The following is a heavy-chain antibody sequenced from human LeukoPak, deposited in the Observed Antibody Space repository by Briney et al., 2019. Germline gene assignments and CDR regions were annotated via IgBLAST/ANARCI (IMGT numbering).Heavy chain of an antibody. J-gene: IGHJ4*02. CDR2: ISSNGGST. CDR1: GFTFSSYA. CDR3: ARDAGSYSSGYYLYDY. D-gene: IGHD3-22*01. Sequence: PGGSLRLSCSAFGFTFSSYAMHWVRQAPGKGLEYVSAISSNGGSTYYADSVKGRFTISRDNSKNTLYLQMSSLRAEDTAVYYCARDAGSYSSGYYLYDYWGQGALVTVSS. V-gene: IGHV3-64D*06.